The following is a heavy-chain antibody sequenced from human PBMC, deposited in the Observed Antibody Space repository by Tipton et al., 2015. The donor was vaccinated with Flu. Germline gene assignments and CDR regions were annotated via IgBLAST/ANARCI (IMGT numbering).Heavy chain of an antibody. CDR1: GYSISSGYY. J-gene: IGHJ5*02. V-gene: IGHV4-38-2*01. Sequence: TLSLTCAVSGYSISSGYYWGWIRQPPGKGLEWIGSIYHSGSTYYNPSLKSRVTTSVDTSKNQFSLKLSSVTAADTAVYYCARLLAVAKGWFDPWGQGTLVTVSS. CDR2: IYHSGST. CDR3: ARLLAVAKGWFDP. D-gene: IGHD6-19*01.